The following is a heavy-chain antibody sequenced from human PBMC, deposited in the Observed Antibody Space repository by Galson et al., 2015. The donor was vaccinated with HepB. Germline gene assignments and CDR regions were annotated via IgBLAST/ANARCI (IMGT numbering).Heavy chain of an antibody. D-gene: IGHD6-13*01. V-gene: IGHV3-11*06. CDR1: GFTFSDYY. CDR2: ISSSSSYT. CDR3: ARGGIAAAGTSIGY. Sequence: SLRLSCAASGFTFSDYYMSWIRQAPGKGLEWVSYISSSSSYTNYADSVKGRFTISRDNTKNSLYLQMNSLRAEDTAVYYCARGGIAAAGTSIGYWGQGTLVTVSS. J-gene: IGHJ4*02.